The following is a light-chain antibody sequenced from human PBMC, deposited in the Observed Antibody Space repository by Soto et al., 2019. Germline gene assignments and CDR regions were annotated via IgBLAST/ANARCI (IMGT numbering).Light chain of an antibody. CDR3: QQYGDSPPFT. Sequence: PGARATLSCRASQTVSSTYLAWYQQRPGQAPRLLIYGASTRATGIPDRFSGSGSGTDFTLTISRLEPEDFAVYYCQQYGDSPPFTFGPGTKVDIK. CDR1: QTVSSTY. V-gene: IGKV3-20*01. CDR2: GAS. J-gene: IGKJ3*01.